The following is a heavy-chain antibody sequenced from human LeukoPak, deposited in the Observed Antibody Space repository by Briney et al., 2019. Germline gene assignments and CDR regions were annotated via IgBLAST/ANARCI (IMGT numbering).Heavy chain of an antibody. J-gene: IGHJ5*02. V-gene: IGHV1-2*02. Sequence: ASVKVSCKASGYTFTGYYMHWVRQAPGQGLEWMGWINPNSGGTNYAQKFQGRVTMTRDTSISTAYMELSRLRSDDTAVYYCAISSPEQTANWFDPWGQGTLVTVSS. CDR2: INPNSGGT. D-gene: IGHD1-14*01. CDR1: GYTFTGYY. CDR3: AISSPEQTANWFDP.